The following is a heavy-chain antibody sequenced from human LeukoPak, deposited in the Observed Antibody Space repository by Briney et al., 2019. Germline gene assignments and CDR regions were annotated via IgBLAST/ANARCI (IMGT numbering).Heavy chain of an antibody. CDR2: INWNGGST. V-gene: IGHV3-20*04. Sequence: GGSLRLSCAASGFTFDDYGMSWVRQAPGKGLEWVSGINWNGGSTGYADSVKGRFTISRDNAKNSLYLQMNSLRAEDTALYYCARERRGYSYGYSYYYYMDVWGKGTTVTVSS. CDR3: ARERRGYSYGYSYYYYMDV. J-gene: IGHJ6*03. CDR1: GFTFDDYG. D-gene: IGHD5-18*01.